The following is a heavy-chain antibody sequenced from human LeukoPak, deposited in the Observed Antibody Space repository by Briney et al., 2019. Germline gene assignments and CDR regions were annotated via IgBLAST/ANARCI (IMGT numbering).Heavy chain of an antibody. V-gene: IGHV3-9*01. CDR1: GFTFDDYA. D-gene: IGHD3-22*01. Sequence: GGSLRLSCAASGFTFDDYAMHWVRQAPGKGLEWVSGISWNSGSIGYADSVKGRFTNSRDKAKNSLYLQMNSLRAEDTALYYCAKEGGSGYLDYWGQGTLVTVSS. CDR2: ISWNSGSI. J-gene: IGHJ4*02. CDR3: AKEGGSGYLDY.